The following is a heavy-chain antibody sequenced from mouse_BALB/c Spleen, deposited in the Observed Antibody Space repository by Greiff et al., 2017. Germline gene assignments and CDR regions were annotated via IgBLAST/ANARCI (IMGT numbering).Heavy chain of an antibody. CDR3: ARSYGNPYAMDY. J-gene: IGHJ4*01. V-gene: IGHV5-6-3*01. CDR2: INSNGGST. D-gene: IGHD2-10*02. Sequence: EVKLMESGGGLVQPGGSLKLSCAASGFTFSSYGMSWVRQTPDKRLELVATINSNGGSTYYPDSVKGRFTISRDNAKNTLYLQMSSLKSEDTAMYYCARSYGNPYAMDYGGQGTSVTVSS. CDR1: GFTFSSYG.